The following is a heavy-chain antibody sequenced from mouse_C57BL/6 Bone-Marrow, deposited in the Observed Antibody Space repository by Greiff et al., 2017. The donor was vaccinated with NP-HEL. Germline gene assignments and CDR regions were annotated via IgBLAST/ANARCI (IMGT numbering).Heavy chain of an antibody. CDR2: ISDGGSYT. D-gene: IGHD2-5*01. J-gene: IGHJ4*01. CDR3: AREGYYSNSLAMDY. CDR1: GFTFSSYA. V-gene: IGHV5-4*01. Sequence: EVKLVESGGGLVKPGGSLKLSCAASGFTFSSYAMSWVRQTPEKRLEWVATISDGGSYTYYPDNVKGRFTISRDNAKNNLYLQMSHLKSEDTAMYYCAREGYYSNSLAMDYWGQGTSVTVSS.